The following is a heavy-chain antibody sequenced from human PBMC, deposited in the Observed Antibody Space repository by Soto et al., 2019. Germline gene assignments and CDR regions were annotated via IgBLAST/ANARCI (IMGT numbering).Heavy chain of an antibody. Sequence: SQTLSLTCAISGDSVSSNSAAWNWIRQSPSRGLEWLGRTYFRSKWHYGYAVSVRSRITIKPDTSKNQFSLQLSSVTPEDTAVYYCARSDQWLATWGQGTLVTVS. CDR2: TYFRSKWHY. D-gene: IGHD6-19*01. J-gene: IGHJ5*02. CDR3: ARSDQWLAT. CDR1: GDSVSSNSAA. V-gene: IGHV6-1*01.